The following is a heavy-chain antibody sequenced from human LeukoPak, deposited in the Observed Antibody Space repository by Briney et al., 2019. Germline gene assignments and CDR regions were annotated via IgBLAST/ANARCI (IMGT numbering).Heavy chain of an antibody. CDR1: GFMFSSNW. J-gene: IGHJ4*02. Sequence: GGSLRLSCAASGFMFSSNWMSWVRQAPGKGLEWVAIISNDGSRKYYAHSVEGRFTISRDNSKNTLYLQMDSLRAEDTAVYYCARDRAWNYFDYWGQGTLVTVSS. V-gene: IGHV3-30*03. D-gene: IGHD3-3*01. CDR2: ISNDGSRK. CDR3: ARDRAWNYFDY.